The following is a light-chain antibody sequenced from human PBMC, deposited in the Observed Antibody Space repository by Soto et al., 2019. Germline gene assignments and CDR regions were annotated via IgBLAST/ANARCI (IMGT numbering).Light chain of an antibody. CDR2: DAS. CDR3: QQYGSSRLT. V-gene: IGKV3-20*01. J-gene: IGKJ4*01. CDR1: QSVSSY. Sequence: RAPLSCRASQSVSSYLAWYQQKPGQAPRLLIYDASTRATGIPARFSGSGSGTDFTLTISRLEPEDFAVYYCQQYGSSRLTFGGGTKVDIK.